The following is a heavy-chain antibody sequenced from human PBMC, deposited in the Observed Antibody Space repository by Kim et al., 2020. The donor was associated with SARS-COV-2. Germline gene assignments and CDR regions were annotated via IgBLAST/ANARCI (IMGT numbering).Heavy chain of an antibody. D-gene: IGHD2-15*01. CDR3: ARDCSGATCYGY. V-gene: IGHV3-11*06. Sequence: GGSLRLSCAASGFTFSDYYMSWIRQAPGKGLEWVSYISSTSIYTNYADSVKGRFTISRDNAKNSLYLQMNSLRAEDTAFYYCARDCSGATCYGYWGQGTLVTVSS. J-gene: IGHJ4*02. CDR1: GFTFSDYY. CDR2: ISSTSIYT.